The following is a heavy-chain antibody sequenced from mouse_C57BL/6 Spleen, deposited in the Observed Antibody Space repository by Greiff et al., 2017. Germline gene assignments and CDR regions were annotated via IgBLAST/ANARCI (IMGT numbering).Heavy chain of an antibody. CDR2: IDPSDSYT. CDR1: GYTFTSYW. CDR3: AREGITTVVANFDY. Sequence: QVQLQQSGAELVRPGTSVKLSCKASGYTFTSYWMHWVKQRPGQGLEWIGVIDPSDSYTNYNQKFKGKATLTVDTSSSTAYMQLSSLTSEDSAVYYCAREGITTVVANFDYWGQGTTLTVSS. J-gene: IGHJ2*01. D-gene: IGHD1-1*01. V-gene: IGHV1-59*01.